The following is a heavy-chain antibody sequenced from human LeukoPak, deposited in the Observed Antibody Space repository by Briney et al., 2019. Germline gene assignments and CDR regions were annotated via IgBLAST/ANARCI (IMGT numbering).Heavy chain of an antibody. CDR1: EFSFNTYW. Sequence: GGSLRLSCAVSEFSFNTYWMTWVRQAPGKGLEWVAVISYDGSNKYYADSVKDRFTISRDPSRDTLYLQMNSLRTEDTAVYYCARGLYDYSFDYWGQGTLVTVSS. J-gene: IGHJ4*02. D-gene: IGHD2-21*01. V-gene: IGHV3-30-3*01. CDR3: ARGLYDYSFDY. CDR2: ISYDGSNK.